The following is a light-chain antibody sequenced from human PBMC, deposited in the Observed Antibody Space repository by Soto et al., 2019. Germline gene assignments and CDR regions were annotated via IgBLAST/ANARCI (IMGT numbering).Light chain of an antibody. J-gene: IGKJ4*01. CDR3: QQRSIS. Sequence: EIVLTQSPATLSLSPGERATLSCRASQSVSSYLAWYQQKPGQAPRLLIYDASNRATGIPARFSGSGSGTXXXXXXXXXXXXDFAVYYCQQRSISFGGGTKVEIK. CDR1: QSVSSY. V-gene: IGKV3-11*01. CDR2: DAS.